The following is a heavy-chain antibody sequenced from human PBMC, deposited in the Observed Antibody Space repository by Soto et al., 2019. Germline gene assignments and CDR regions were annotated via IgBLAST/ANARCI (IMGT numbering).Heavy chain of an antibody. CDR3: ARGGRDFDWSNWFDP. V-gene: IGHV4-4*02. Sequence: QVQLQESGPGLVKPSGTLSLTCAVSGGSISSSNWWSWVRQPPGKVLECIGEINHSGSTNYNPSLQSRVTISVDKSKNQFSLTLSSVTAADTAVYYCARGGRDFDWSNWFDPWGQGTLVTVSS. D-gene: IGHD3-9*01. CDR2: INHSGST. CDR1: GGSISSSNW. J-gene: IGHJ5*02.